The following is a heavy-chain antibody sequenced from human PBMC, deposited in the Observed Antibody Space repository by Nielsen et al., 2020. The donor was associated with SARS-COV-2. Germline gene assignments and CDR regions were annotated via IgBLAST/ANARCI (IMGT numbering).Heavy chain of an antibody. J-gene: IGHJ3*02. D-gene: IGHD2-15*01. V-gene: IGHV1-3*01. CDR1: GYTFTSYA. Sequence: ASVKVSCKASGYTFTSYAMHWVRQAPGQRLEWMGWINAGNGNTKYSQKFQGRVTMTEDTSTDTAYMELSSLRSEDTAVYYCARNHVLGGGGDAFDIWGQGTMVTISS. CDR2: INAGNGNT. CDR3: ARNHVLGGGGDAFDI.